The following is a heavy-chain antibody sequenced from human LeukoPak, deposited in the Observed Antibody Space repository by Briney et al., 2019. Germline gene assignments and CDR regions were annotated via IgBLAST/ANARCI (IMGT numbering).Heavy chain of an antibody. D-gene: IGHD1-1*01. CDR2: IRGDGGEK. Sequence: PGGSLRLSCAASGSTFSNYWMSWLRQAPGRGLEWVANIRGDGGEKNHVDSVKGRFTISRDNSKNSLFLQMDYLRAEDTAVYYCARDWLEATAKGIDYWGQGSLVTVSS. CDR3: ARDWLEATAKGIDY. V-gene: IGHV3-7*01. CDR1: GSTFSNYW. J-gene: IGHJ4*02.